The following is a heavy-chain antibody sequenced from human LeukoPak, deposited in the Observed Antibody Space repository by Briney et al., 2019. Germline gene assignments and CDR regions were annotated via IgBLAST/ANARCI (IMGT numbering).Heavy chain of an antibody. D-gene: IGHD2-21*01. CDR2: IYSNGNT. CDR1: GFTVSNNY. Sequence: GGSLRLSCAASGFTVSNNYMSWVRQAPGKGLEWVSVIYSNGNTYYADSVKGRFAISRDYSRNTVYLQMNSLRAEDTAVYYCARDLYSQYWGQGTLVTVSS. J-gene: IGHJ4*02. V-gene: IGHV3-53*01. CDR3: ARDLYSQY.